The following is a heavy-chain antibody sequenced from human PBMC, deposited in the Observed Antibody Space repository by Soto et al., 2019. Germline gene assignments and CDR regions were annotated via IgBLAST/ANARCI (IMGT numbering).Heavy chain of an antibody. CDR3: AKVGAATCYEGGSFDD. CDR2: IIPIFGTS. V-gene: IGHV1-69*01. J-gene: IGHJ4*02. Sequence: QVQLVQSGAEVKKPGSSVKVSCKASRGTFSKYAVTWVRQAPGQGLEWMGGIIPIFGTSKYAQKFEGRVTITADESTTTAYMEPSSLRSEDTAVDYCAKVGAATCYEGGSFDDWGQGTLVTVSS. CDR1: RGTFSKYA. D-gene: IGHD3-3*01.